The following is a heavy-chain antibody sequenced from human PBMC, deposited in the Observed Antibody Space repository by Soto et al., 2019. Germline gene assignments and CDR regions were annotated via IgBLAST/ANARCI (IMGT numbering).Heavy chain of an antibody. CDR2: ISSSSSTI. CDR3: ATRIQLWSPLEY. Sequence: GGSLRLSCAASGFTFSSYSMNWVRQAPGKGLEWVSYISSSSSTIYYADSVKGRFTISRDNAKNSLYLQMDSLRDEDTAVYYCATRIQLWSPLEYWGQGTLVTVSS. J-gene: IGHJ4*02. D-gene: IGHD5-18*01. V-gene: IGHV3-48*02. CDR1: GFTFSSYS.